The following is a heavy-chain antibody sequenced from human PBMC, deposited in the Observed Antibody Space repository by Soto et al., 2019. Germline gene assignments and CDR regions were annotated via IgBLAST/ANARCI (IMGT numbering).Heavy chain of an antibody. CDR2: INPQSGGS. CDR3: ARESGPPKFTNIVVVPAATPGPLDY. Sequence: ASVKVSCKASGYVFSNYFMHWVRQAPGQGLEWMGYINPQSGGSKYEDNFQDRVTMTRDTSISTAYMELSRLRSDDTAVYYCARESGPPKFTNIVVVPAATPGPLDYWGQGTLVTVSS. CDR1: GYVFSNYF. V-gene: IGHV1-2*02. D-gene: IGHD2-2*01. J-gene: IGHJ4*02.